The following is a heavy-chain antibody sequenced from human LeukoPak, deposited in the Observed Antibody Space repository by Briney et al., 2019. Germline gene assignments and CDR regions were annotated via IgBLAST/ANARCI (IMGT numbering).Heavy chain of an antibody. CDR1: GGSISSYY. CDR2: IYTSGST. CDR3: ARDRYGAIDAFDI. V-gene: IGHV4-4*07. D-gene: IGHD4-17*01. Sequence: SETLSLTCTVSGGSISSYYWSWIRQPARKGLEWIGRIYTSGSTNYNPSLKSRVTISVDKSKNQFSLKLSSVTAADTAVYYCARDRYGAIDAFDIWGQGTMVTASS. J-gene: IGHJ3*02.